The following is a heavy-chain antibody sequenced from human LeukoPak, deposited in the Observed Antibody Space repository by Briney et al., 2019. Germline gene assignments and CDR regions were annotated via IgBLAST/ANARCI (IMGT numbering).Heavy chain of an antibody. Sequence: GGSLRLSCAASGFTFSSYEMNWVRQAPGKGLEWVSYISSSGSTIYYADSVKGRFTISRDKAKNSLYLQMNSLRAEDTAVYYRAKEIYGDSTGGRFQHWGQGTLVTVSS. CDR2: ISSSGSTI. D-gene: IGHD4-17*01. V-gene: IGHV3-48*03. CDR3: AKEIYGDSTGGRFQH. CDR1: GFTFSSYE. J-gene: IGHJ1*01.